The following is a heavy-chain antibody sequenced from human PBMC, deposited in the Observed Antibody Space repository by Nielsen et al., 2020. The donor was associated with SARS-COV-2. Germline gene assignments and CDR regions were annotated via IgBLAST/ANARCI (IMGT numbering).Heavy chain of an antibody. CDR1: GFTFSSYA. CDR3: ARPPSGSLDV. CDR2: ISSSSSYI. J-gene: IGHJ6*02. Sequence: GESLKISCAASGFTFSSYAMSWVRQAPGKGLEWVSSISSSSSYIYYADSVKGRFTISRDNAKNSLYLQMNGLRAEDTAVYYCARPPSGSLDVWGQGTTVTVSS. V-gene: IGHV3-21*01. D-gene: IGHD3-10*01.